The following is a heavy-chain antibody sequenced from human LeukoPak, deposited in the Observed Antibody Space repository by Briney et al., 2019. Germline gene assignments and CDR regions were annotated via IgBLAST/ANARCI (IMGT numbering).Heavy chain of an antibody. D-gene: IGHD3-3*01. CDR1: GFAFSTYW. CDR3: TRDFVF. Sequence: GGPLRLPCAASGFAFSTYWMDWARQAQGKGLEWVGNINQDGSVKHYVDSVRGRFTISRDNARNSVYLQMSALRVEDTAVYYCTRDFVFWGQGSLVTASS. J-gene: IGHJ4*02. V-gene: IGHV3-7*01. CDR2: INQDGSVK.